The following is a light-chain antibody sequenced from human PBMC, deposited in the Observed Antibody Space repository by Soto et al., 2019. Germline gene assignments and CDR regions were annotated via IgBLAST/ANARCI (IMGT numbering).Light chain of an antibody. J-gene: IGKJ3*01. CDR1: QSISSW. Sequence: DIPMTQSPSTLSASVGDRVTITCRARQSISSWLAWYQQKPGKAPQLLIYDASSLESGVPSRFRGSGSGTEFTLTISSLQPDDFANYYCQQYNSYPPLTGGPGTKVDIK. V-gene: IGKV1-5*01. CDR2: DAS. CDR3: QQYNSYPPLT.